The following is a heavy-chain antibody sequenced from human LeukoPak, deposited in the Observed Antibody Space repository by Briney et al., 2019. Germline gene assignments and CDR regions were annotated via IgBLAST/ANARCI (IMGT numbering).Heavy chain of an antibody. CDR3: AREAARAAKEY. CDR2: VYYSGST. D-gene: IGHD2-15*01. J-gene: IGHJ4*02. V-gene: IGHV4-39*07. Sequence: PSETLSLTCTVSGGSISISNYYWAWIRQPPGKGLEWIGSVYYSGSTYYNPSLKSRVTISIDTSKNQFSLKLSSATAADTAVYYCAREAARAAKEYWGQGTLVTVSS. CDR1: GGSISISNYY.